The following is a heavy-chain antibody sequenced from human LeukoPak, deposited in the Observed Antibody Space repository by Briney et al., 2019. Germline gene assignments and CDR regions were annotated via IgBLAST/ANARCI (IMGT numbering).Heavy chain of an antibody. V-gene: IGHV3-21*01. Sequence: GGSLRLSCAASGFTFNTFNMNWVRQAPGKGLEWVSSITSGGDYIYYADSVKGRFTTSRDNAKNSLSLQLNSLRVEDTAVYYCARGYYDVLAASYKWTPDYWGQGTPVTVSS. CDR2: ITSGGDYI. D-gene: IGHD3-9*01. CDR1: GFTFNTFN. CDR3: ARGYYDVLAASYKWTPDY. J-gene: IGHJ4*02.